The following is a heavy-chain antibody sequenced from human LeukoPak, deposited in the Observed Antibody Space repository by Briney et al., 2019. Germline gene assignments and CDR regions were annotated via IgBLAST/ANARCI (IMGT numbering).Heavy chain of an antibody. Sequence: ASVKVSCKASGHTFTGYYMHWVRQAPGQGLEWMGWINPNSGGTNYAQKFQGRVTMTRDTSISTAYMELSRLRSDDTAVYYCARDVVIAAAGPYYYYGMDVWGQGTTVTVSS. CDR1: GHTFTGYY. J-gene: IGHJ6*02. D-gene: IGHD6-13*01. CDR3: ARDVVIAAAGPYYYYGMDV. V-gene: IGHV1-2*02. CDR2: INPNSGGT.